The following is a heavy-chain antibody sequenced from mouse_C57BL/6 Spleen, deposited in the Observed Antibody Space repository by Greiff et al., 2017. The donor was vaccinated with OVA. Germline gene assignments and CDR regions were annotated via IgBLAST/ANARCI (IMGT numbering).Heavy chain of an antibody. CDR1: GYSITSGYY. J-gene: IGHJ3*01. CDR3: ASPSITTVVASWFAY. D-gene: IGHD1-1*01. V-gene: IGHV3-6*01. CDR2: ISYDGSN. Sequence: EVKLEESGPGLVKPSQSLSLTCSVTGYSITSGYYWNWIRQFPGNKLEWMGYISYDGSNNYNPSLKNRISITRDTSKNQFFLKLNSETTEDTATYYCASPSITTVVASWFAYWGQGTLVTVSA.